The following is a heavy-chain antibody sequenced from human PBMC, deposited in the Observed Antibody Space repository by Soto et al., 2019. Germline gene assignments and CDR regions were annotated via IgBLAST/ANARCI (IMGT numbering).Heavy chain of an antibody. CDR1: GFTFSSYD. CDR2: IGTAGDT. Sequence: GGSLRLSCAASGFTFSSYDMHWVRQATGKGLEWVSAIGTAGDTYYPGSVKGRFTISRENAKNSLYLQMNSLRAGDTAVYYCARDGGGGTSRRYMDVWGKGTTVTVSS. D-gene: IGHD2-2*01. V-gene: IGHV3-13*01. CDR3: ARDGGGGTSRRYMDV. J-gene: IGHJ6*03.